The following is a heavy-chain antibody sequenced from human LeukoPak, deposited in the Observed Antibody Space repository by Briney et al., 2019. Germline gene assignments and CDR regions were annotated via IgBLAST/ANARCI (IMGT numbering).Heavy chain of an antibody. CDR2: MNPNSGNT. D-gene: IGHD1-1*01. J-gene: IGHJ4*02. V-gene: IGHV1-8*01. CDR1: GYSFTSYD. Sequence: GASVKVSCKASGYSFTSYDINWVRQATGQGLEWMGWMNPNSGNTGYAQKFQGRVIMTRSTSISTAYMELSSLRSEDTAVYYCARVQRVTFQLKYYFDYWGQGTLVTVSS. CDR3: ARVQRVTFQLKYYFDY.